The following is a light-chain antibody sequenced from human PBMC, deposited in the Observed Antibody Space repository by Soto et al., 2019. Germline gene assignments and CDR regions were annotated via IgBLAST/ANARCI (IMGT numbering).Light chain of an antibody. J-gene: IGKJ2*01. V-gene: IGKV1-39*01. CDR1: QTSNNY. Sequence: DIPMTQSPSSLSASVGEIVTIISRASQTSNNYLNWYQLKPGKAPNLLIYAASTLQTGVPSRFIGSGSGTDFTLTIISLLPEDYVTYFCQQSYSMPYDVGPGTK. CDR3: QQSYSMPYD. CDR2: AAS.